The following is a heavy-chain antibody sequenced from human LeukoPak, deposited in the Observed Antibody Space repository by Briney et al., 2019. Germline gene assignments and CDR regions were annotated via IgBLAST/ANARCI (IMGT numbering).Heavy chain of an antibody. CDR2: IHHSGTT. V-gene: IGHV4-59*01. Sequence: PSETLSLTCTVSGDSMTNYYWNWIRQPPAKGLEWIGYIHHSGTTNNNSSLDSRLTMSVDTTKNQFSLKLTSVNAADTAMYFCAKTGSLMGRFFDYWGQGIQVIASS. J-gene: IGHJ4*02. CDR3: AKTGSLMGRFFDY. D-gene: IGHD3-10*01. CDR1: GDSMTNYY.